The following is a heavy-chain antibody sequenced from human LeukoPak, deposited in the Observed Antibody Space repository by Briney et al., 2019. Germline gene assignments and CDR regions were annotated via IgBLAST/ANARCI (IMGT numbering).Heavy chain of an antibody. Sequence: PGRSLRLSCAASGFTFSSYVMHWVRQAPGKGLERVAIISYDGSNEYYADSVKGRFTISRDNSKSTLYLQMNSLRAADTAVYYCARAGHYYDSRGVGYWGQGTLVTVSS. CDR2: ISYDGSNE. V-gene: IGHV3-30*04. D-gene: IGHD3-22*01. J-gene: IGHJ4*02. CDR3: ARAGHYYDSRGVGY. CDR1: GFTFSSYV.